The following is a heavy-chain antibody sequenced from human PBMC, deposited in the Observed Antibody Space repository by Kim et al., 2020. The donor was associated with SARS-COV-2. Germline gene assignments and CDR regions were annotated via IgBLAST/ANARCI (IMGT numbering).Heavy chain of an antibody. CDR2: T. D-gene: IGHD5-18*01. CDR3: ARGDTAMGVDY. J-gene: IGHJ4*02. V-gene: IGHV5-51*01. Sequence: TRYSPSFQGQVTISADKSISTAYLQWSSLKASDTAMYYCARGDTAMGVDYWGQGTLVTVSS.